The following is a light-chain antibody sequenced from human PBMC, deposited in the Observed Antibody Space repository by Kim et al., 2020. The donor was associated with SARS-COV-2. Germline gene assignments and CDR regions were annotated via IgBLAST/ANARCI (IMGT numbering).Light chain of an antibody. CDR3: NSRDSSGNQYV. CDR1: SLRRYY. V-gene: IGLV3-19*01. CDR2: GEN. Sequence: SSELTQDPAVSVALGQTVRITCQGDSLRRYYASWYQQKPGQAPVLVIYGENNRPSGIPDRFSGSSSGNTASLTITGTQAEDEADYYCNSRDSSGNQYVFGTGTKVTVL. J-gene: IGLJ1*01.